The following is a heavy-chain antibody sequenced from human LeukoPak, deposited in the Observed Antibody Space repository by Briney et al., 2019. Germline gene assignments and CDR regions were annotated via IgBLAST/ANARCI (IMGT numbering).Heavy chain of an antibody. CDR1: GFTFSSYW. CDR2: INSDGSST. J-gene: IGHJ4*02. CDR3: ARGYDSSGYYDTNFDY. Sequence: GGSLRLSCAASGFTFSSYWMHWVRQAPGKGLVWVSRINSDGSSTSYADSVKGRFTIPRDNAKNTLYLQMNSLRAEDTAVYYCARGYDSSGYYDTNFDYWGQGTLVTVSS. V-gene: IGHV3-74*01. D-gene: IGHD3-22*01.